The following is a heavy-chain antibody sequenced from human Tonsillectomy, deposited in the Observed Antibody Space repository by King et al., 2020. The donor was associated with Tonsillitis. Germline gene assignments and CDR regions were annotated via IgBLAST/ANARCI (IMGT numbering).Heavy chain of an antibody. CDR2: ISAYNGNT. D-gene: IGHD3-9*01. CDR1: GYTFTSYG. CDR3: ARDHYYILTAFYTGSHY. V-gene: IGHV1-18*04. Sequence: VQLVQSGAEVKKPGASVKVSCKASGYTFTSYGISWVRQAPGQGLEWMGWISAYNGNTNYAQMLQGRVTMTTDTSTSTAYMELRSLRSDDTAVYYCARDHYYILTAFYTGSHYCPQSTLLTVSS. J-gene: IGHJ4*02.